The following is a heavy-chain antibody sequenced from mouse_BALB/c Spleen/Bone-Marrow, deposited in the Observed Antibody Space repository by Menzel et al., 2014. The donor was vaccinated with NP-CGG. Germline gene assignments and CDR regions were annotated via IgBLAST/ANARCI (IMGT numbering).Heavy chain of an antibody. CDR1: GINIKDTY. CDR3: SRAIFDIYYGY. CDR2: IDPANGNT. J-gene: IGHJ2*01. V-gene: IGHV14-3*02. Sequence: EVMLVESGAALVRPGASVKLSCTASGINIKDTYLHWVKQRPEQGLDWIGRIDPANGNTKYDPKFQGKATITADTSSNTACLQLSHLTSDDTAVYYCSRAIFDIYYGYWDQGTTLTVSS. D-gene: IGHD1-1*01.